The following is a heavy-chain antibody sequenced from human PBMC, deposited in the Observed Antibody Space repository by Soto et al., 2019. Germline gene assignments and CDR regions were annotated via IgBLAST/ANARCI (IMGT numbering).Heavy chain of an antibody. J-gene: IGHJ3*01. CDR2: IYYSGST. V-gene: IGHV4-59*08. D-gene: IGHD5-12*01. Sequence: SETLSLTCTVSGGSISSYYWSWIRQPPGKGLEWIGYIYYSGSTNYNPSLKSRVTISVDTSKNQFSLKLSSVTAADTAVYYCSRQWATDAFDFWGQGTMVTVSS. CDR3: SRQWATDAFDF. CDR1: GGSISSYY.